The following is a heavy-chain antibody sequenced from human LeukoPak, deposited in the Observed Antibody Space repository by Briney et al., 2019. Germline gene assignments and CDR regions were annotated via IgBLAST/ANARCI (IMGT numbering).Heavy chain of an antibody. CDR2: IYYSGST. D-gene: IGHD4-17*01. CDR3: AATGFYDDYDY. CDR1: GGSISSYY. Sequence: SETLSLTCTVSGGSISSYYWSWIRQPPGKGLEWIGYIYYSGSTNYNPSLKSRVTISVDTSKNQFSLKLSSVTAADTAVYYCAATGFYDDYDYWGQGTLVTVSS. J-gene: IGHJ4*02. V-gene: IGHV4-59*01.